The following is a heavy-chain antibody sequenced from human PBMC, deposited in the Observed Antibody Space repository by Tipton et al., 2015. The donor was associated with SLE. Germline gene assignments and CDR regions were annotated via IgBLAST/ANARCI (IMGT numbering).Heavy chain of an antibody. V-gene: IGHV3-21*04. Sequence: GSLRLSCEASGFTFSSYSINWVRQAPGKGLEWVSSINRDSNHIYYADSVKGRFTISRDNSKSMLYLQMTTLRAEDTALYYCARQLGYCSDGSCYFDYWGQGSLVTVSS. J-gene: IGHJ4*02. D-gene: IGHD2-15*01. CDR2: INRDSNHI. CDR3: ARQLGYCSDGSCYFDY. CDR1: GFTFSSYS.